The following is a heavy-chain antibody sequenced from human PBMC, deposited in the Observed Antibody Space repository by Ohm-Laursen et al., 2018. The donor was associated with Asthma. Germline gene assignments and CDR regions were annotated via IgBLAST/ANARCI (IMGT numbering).Heavy chain of an antibody. CDR2: LFPDGRRT. J-gene: IGHJ6*02. D-gene: IGHD6-6*01. CDR3: AKDLNSSSKKNYYYYGMDV. CDR1: GFSLSDYF. V-gene: IGHV3-74*01. Sequence: GSLRLSCAAPGFSLSDYFLHWVRQGPGEGLVWISHLFPDGRRTSYADSVKGRFTISRDNSKNTLYLQMNSLRAEDTAVYYCAKDLNSSSKKNYYYYGMDVWGQGTTVTVSS.